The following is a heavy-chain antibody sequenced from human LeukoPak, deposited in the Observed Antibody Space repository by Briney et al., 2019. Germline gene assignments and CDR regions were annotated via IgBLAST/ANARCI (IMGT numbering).Heavy chain of an antibody. D-gene: IGHD2-2*01. V-gene: IGHV1-69*13. CDR1: GYTFTSYY. Sequence: SVKVSCKASGYTFTSYYIHWVRQAPGQGLEWMGGIIPIFGTANYAQKFQGRVTITADESTSTAYMELSSLRSEDTAVYYCARAAPAAPRYFDYWGQGTLVTVSS. J-gene: IGHJ4*02. CDR3: ARAAPAAPRYFDY. CDR2: IIPIFGTA.